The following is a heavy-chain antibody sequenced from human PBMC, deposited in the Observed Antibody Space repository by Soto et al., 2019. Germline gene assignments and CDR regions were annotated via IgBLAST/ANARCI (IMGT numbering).Heavy chain of an antibody. Sequence: SGRVSCKVSGYTLTELSMHWVRQAPGKGLGWVGGFDPEDGETIYAQKFQGRVTMTEDTSTDTAYMELSSLRSEDTAVYYCATDGDSSGYLRAAFDIWGQGTMVTVSS. CDR2: FDPEDGET. D-gene: IGHD3-22*01. V-gene: IGHV1-24*01. CDR3: ATDGDSSGYLRAAFDI. CDR1: GYTLTELS. J-gene: IGHJ3*02.